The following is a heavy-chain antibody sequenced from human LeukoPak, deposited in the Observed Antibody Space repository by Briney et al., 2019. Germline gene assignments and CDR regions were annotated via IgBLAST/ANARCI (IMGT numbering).Heavy chain of an antibody. CDR2: IHYSGST. Sequence: SETLSLTCTVSGGSISSYYWSWIRQPPGKGLEWIGYIHYSGSTNYNPSLKSRVTISVDTSKNQFSLKLSSVTAADTAVYYCARDRGEIDYWGQGTLVTVSS. D-gene: IGHD3-10*01. V-gene: IGHV4-59*01. CDR3: ARDRGEIDY. CDR1: GGSISSYY. J-gene: IGHJ4*02.